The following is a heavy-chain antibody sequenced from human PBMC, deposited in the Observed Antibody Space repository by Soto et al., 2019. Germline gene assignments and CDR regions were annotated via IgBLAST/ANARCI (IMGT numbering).Heavy chain of an antibody. D-gene: IGHD3-22*01. CDR3: ARSGHDSGFFYYDY. V-gene: IGHV2-5*01. Sequence: QITLKESGTTLVKVTQTVTLTCTFSGFSLSSSGAGVGWIRQPPGKALEGLALINWNDDKRYNPSLRSRLTITKDTSKNQVVLTMTNMDPVDTATYYCARSGHDSGFFYYDYWGRGTLVTVSS. CDR2: INWNDDK. J-gene: IGHJ4*02. CDR1: GFSLSSSGAG.